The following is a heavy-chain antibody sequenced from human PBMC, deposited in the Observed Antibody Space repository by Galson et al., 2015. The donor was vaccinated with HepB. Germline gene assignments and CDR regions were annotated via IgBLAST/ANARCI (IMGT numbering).Heavy chain of an antibody. V-gene: IGHV3-30*18. CDR3: AKVRVATISESYYFDY. Sequence: SLRLSCAASGFTFSSYGMHWVRQAPGKGLEWVAVISYDGSNKYYADSVKGRFTISRDNSKNTLYLQMNSLRAEDTAVYYCAKVRVATISESYYFDYWGQGTLVTVSS. CDR1: GFTFSSYG. D-gene: IGHD5-12*01. J-gene: IGHJ4*02. CDR2: ISYDGSNK.